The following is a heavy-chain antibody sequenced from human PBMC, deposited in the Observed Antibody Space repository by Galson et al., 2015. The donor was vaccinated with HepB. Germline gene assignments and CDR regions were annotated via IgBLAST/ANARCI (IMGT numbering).Heavy chain of an antibody. D-gene: IGHD3-10*01. CDR2: IGSDGSST. J-gene: IGHJ6*02. CDR3: AKDLGVRGEDYCCGLDL. Sequence: SLRLSCAASGFTFSSYAMSWVRQAPGKGLEWVSAIGSDGSSTFYADSVKGRSTISRDNSGNTLYLQMNRLRAEDTAIYYCAKDLGVRGEDYCCGLDLGGQGPTVPVSS. V-gene: IGHV3-23*01. CDR1: GFTFSSYA.